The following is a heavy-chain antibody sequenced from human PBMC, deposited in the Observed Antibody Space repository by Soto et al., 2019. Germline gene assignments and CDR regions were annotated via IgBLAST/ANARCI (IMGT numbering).Heavy chain of an antibody. V-gene: IGHV3-74*01. D-gene: IGHD1-26*01. CDR1: GFTFSYYW. CDR3: ARGDRGAFDI. Sequence: SLRLSCAASGFTFSYYWMHWVRQAPGKGLVWVSRIHSDGSSTTYADSVKGRFTISRDNARNTVYLQMNSLRVEDTAVYYCARGDRGAFDIWGQGTVVTVSS. J-gene: IGHJ3*02. CDR2: IHSDGSST.